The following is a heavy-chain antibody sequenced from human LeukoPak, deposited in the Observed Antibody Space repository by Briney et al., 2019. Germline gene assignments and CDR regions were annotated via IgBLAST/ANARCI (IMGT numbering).Heavy chain of an antibody. J-gene: IGHJ3*02. V-gene: IGHV3-74*01. Sequence: GGSLRLSCAASGFTFSSYAMHWVRHAPGKGLVWVSRIYSDGSRTNYADSVKGRFTISGDNAKNTQYLQMNSLRAEDTAVYYCARSGRGGAFDIWGQGTMVTVSS. D-gene: IGHD1-26*01. CDR2: IYSDGSRT. CDR1: GFTFSSYA. CDR3: ARSGRGGAFDI.